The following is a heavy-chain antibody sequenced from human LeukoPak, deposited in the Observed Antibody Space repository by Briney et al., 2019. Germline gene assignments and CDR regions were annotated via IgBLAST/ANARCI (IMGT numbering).Heavy chain of an antibody. D-gene: IGHD1-26*01. CDR1: GFIFSNAW. CDR3: AKYPGGFTGIVNYYHMDV. CDR2: ISYDGTNK. V-gene: IGHV3-30*18. Sequence: GESLRLSCAASGFIFSNAWMSWVRQAPGKGLEWVAVISYDGTNKYYTDSVKGRFTISRDNSKNTLFLQMNSLRAEDTALYYCAKYPGGFTGIVNYYHMDVWGKGTTVTVSS. J-gene: IGHJ6*03.